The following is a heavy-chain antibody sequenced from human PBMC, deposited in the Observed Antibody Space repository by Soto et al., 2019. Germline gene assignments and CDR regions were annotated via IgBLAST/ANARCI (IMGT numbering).Heavy chain of an antibody. D-gene: IGHD3-10*01. CDR2: IKSKTDGGTT. J-gene: IGHJ4*02. CDR3: TTLGGILWFGELYYFDY. Sequence: LRLSCAASGFTFSNAWMSWVRQAPGKGLEWVGRIKSKTDGGTTDYAAPVKGRFTISRDDSKNTLYLQMNSLKTEDTAVYYCTTLGGILWFGELYYFDYWGQGTLVTVSS. V-gene: IGHV3-15*01. CDR1: GFTFSNAW.